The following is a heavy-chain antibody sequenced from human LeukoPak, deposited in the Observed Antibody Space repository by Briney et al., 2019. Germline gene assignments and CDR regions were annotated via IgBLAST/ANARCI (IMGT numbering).Heavy chain of an antibody. CDR1: GFSFSSYW. CDR2: INSDGSGA. J-gene: IGHJ4*02. CDR3: VRGIGTSGPLGY. V-gene: IGHV3-74*01. Sequence: GGSLRLSCAASGFSFSSYWMHWVRQAPGKGLVWVLRINSDGSGAIYADSVKGRFTVSRDNAKNMLSLQMDSLRVEDTAVYFCVRGIGTSGPLGYWGQGTLVTVSS. D-gene: IGHD6-19*01.